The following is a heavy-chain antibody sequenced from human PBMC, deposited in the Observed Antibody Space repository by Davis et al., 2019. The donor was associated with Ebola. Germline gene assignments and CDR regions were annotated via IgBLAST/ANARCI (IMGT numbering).Heavy chain of an antibody. D-gene: IGHD4-23*01. CDR2: INSDGSTT. V-gene: IGHV3-74*01. Sequence: HTGGSLRLSCAASRFTFSDSWMHWVRQVPGKGLVWVARINSDGSTTHYADSVKGRFTISRDNAKNSLYLQMNSLRAEDTAVYYCARNSRFYYYGMDVWGQGTTVTVSS. J-gene: IGHJ6*02. CDR3: ARNSRFYYYGMDV. CDR1: RFTFSDSW.